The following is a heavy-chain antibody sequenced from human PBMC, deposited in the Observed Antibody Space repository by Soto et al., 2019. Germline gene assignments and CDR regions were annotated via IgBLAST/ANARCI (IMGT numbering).Heavy chain of an antibody. V-gene: IGHV1-69*12. J-gene: IGHJ3*02. CDR1: GGTFSSYA. D-gene: IGHD3-10*01. CDR3: AIQVRSFRSDAFDI. Sequence: QVQLVQSGAEVKKPGSSVKVSCKASGGTFSSYAISWVRQAPGQGLEWMGGIIPIFGTANYAQKFQGRVTITADESTSTAYMELTSLSSEDTAVYYCAIQVRSFRSDAFDIWGQGTMVTVSS. CDR2: IIPIFGTA.